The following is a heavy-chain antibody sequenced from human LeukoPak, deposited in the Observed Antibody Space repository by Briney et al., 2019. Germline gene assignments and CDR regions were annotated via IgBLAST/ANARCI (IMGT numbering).Heavy chain of an antibody. D-gene: IGHD2-21*02. V-gene: IGHV4-59*01. CDR3: ASSRGVVTAYGI. Sequence: SETLSLTCTVSGGSIGTNYWNWIRQPPGKGLEWLGYIYYTGSTSYNPSLKSRVTMSVDTSKNLFSLKLTSVTAADTAVYYCASSRGVVTAYGIWGQGTMVTVSS. CDR1: GGSIGTNY. J-gene: IGHJ3*02. CDR2: IYYTGST.